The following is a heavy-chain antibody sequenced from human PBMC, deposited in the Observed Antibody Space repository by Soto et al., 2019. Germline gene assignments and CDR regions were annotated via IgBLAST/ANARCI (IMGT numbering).Heavy chain of an antibody. V-gene: IGHV6-1*01. Sequence: SQTLSLTCAISGDSVSSNSAAWNWIRQSPSRGLEWLGRTYYRSKWYNDYAVSVKSRITINPDTSKNQFSLQLNSVTPEDTAVYYCARDKGRASIAAHARYYYYYGMDVWGQGTTVTVSS. D-gene: IGHD6-6*01. CDR1: GDSVSSNSAA. CDR2: TYYRSKWYN. J-gene: IGHJ6*02. CDR3: ARDKGRASIAAHARYYYYYGMDV.